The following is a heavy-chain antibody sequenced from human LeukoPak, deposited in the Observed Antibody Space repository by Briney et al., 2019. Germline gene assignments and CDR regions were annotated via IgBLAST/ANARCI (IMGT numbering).Heavy chain of an antibody. CDR2: IYTSGST. J-gene: IGHJ4*02. D-gene: IGHD3-22*01. CDR1: GGSISSYY. Sequence: PSETLSLTCTVSGGSISSYYWSWIRQPAGKGLEWIGRIYTSGSTNYDPSLKSRVTMSVDTSKNQFSLKLSSVTAAYTAVYYCARGGYYYDSSGPYYFDYWGQGTLVTVSS. V-gene: IGHV4-4*07. CDR3: ARGGYYYDSSGPYYFDY.